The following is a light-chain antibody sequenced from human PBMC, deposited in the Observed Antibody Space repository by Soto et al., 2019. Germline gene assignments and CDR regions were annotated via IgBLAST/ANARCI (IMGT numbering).Light chain of an antibody. CDR1: SSNIGAGYD. J-gene: IGLJ2*01. V-gene: IGLV1-40*01. CDR2: EVS. CDR3: SSYISSSTFVV. Sequence: QSVLTQPPSVSGAPGQRVTISCTGSSSNIGAGYDVHWHQQHPGKAPKVIITEVSNRPSGVSNRFSGSKSGNTASLTISGLQAEDEADYYCSSYISSSTFVVFGGGTQLTVL.